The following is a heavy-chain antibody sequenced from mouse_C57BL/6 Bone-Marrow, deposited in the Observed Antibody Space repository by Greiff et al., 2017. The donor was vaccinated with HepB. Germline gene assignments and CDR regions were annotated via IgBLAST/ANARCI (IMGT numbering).Heavy chain of an antibody. D-gene: IGHD2-2*01. CDR3: ARHYLVTTGDYYAMDY. CDR2: ISNGGGST. V-gene: IGHV5-12*01. J-gene: IGHJ4*01. Sequence: DVKLVESGGGLVQPGGSLKLSCAASGFTFSDYYMYWVRQTPEKRLEWVAYISNGGGSTYYPDTVKGRFTISRDNAKNTLYLQMSRLKSEDTAMYYCARHYLVTTGDYYAMDYWGQGTSVTVSS. CDR1: GFTFSDYY.